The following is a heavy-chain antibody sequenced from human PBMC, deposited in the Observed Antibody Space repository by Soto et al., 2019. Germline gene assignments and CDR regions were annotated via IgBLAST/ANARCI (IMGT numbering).Heavy chain of an antibody. CDR3: ARRGSGSDYDY. V-gene: IGHV3-23*01. CDR1: GFTFSNYA. Sequence: EVQLLESGGGLVQPGGSLRLSCAASGFTFSNYAMNWVRRAPGKGLEWVSVISGSGDSTYYADSVKGRFTISRDNSKNTLYLQMNSLRAEDTAIYYCARRGSGSDYDYWGQGTLVTVSS. D-gene: IGHD1-26*01. CDR2: ISGSGDST. J-gene: IGHJ4*02.